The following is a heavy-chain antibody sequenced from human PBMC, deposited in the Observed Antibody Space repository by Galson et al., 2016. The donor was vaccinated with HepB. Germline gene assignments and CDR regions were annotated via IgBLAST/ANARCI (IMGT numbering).Heavy chain of an antibody. D-gene: IGHD6-19*01. CDR2: ISVYGIT. CDR3: AKDFRYGSA. J-gene: IGHJ5*02. Sequence: SLRLSCAASGYTFRSYAMTWVRQAPGKGWEWVSGISVYGITYYADSVQGRFTVSRDNSKSTLYLRMNSLRAEDTAIYYCAKDFRYGSAWGPGTLVTVSS. CDR1: GYTFRSYA. V-gene: IGHV3-23*01.